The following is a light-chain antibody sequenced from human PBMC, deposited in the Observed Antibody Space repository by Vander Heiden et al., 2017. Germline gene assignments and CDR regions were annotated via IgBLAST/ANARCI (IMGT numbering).Light chain of an antibody. CDR3: QQYGSSPYT. V-gene: IGKV3-20*01. CDR1: QSVSSSY. J-gene: IGKJ2*01. Sequence: TVSCRASQSVSSSYLAWYQQKPGQAPRLLIYGASSRATGIPDRFSGSGSGTDFTLTISRLEPEDFAVYYCQQYGSSPYTFGRGTKVEIK. CDR2: GAS.